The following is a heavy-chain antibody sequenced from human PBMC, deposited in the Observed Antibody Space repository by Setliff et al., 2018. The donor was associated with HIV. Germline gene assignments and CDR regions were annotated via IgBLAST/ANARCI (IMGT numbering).Heavy chain of an antibody. Sequence: ASVKVSCKASGYNFTNYGINWVRQDPGQGLEWMGGIVPVLGITNYSPKFQGRVTMTRNTSISTAYMELSSLRSEDTAVYYCARVQTMAVAGTQYYYMDVWGRGTTVTV. CDR1: GYNFTNYG. CDR3: ARVQTMAVAGTQYYYMDV. V-gene: IGHV1-8*02. J-gene: IGHJ6*03. CDR2: IVPVLGIT. D-gene: IGHD6-19*01.